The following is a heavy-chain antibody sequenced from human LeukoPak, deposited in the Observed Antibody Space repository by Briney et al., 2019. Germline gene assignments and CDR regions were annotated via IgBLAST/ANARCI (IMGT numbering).Heavy chain of an antibody. CDR2: IIPIFGTA. J-gene: IGHJ5*02. Sequence: SVKLSCKASGVTFSSYAISWVRQAPGQGLEWMGGIIPIFGTANYAQKFQGRVTITTDESTSTAYIELSSLRSEDTAVYYCARGGYSSGWYNWFDPGGEGTLVTVSS. CDR3: ARGGYSSGWYNWFDP. CDR1: GVTFSSYA. D-gene: IGHD6-19*01. V-gene: IGHV1-69*05.